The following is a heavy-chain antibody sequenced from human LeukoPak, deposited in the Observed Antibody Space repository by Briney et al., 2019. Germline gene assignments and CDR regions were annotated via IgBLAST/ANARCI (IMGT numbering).Heavy chain of an antibody. V-gene: IGHV3-11*01. Sequence: GGSVSLSCAASGFTLSDYYTSWIRQAPGKGRECLSYISGSGSDINYVDSLKGRFTVSRDNAKNSLYLQMNSLRAEDTAVYYCVKTARHHDYWGQGTLVTVSS. J-gene: IGHJ4*02. CDR2: ISGSGSDI. CDR1: GFTLSDYY. CDR3: VKTARHHDY.